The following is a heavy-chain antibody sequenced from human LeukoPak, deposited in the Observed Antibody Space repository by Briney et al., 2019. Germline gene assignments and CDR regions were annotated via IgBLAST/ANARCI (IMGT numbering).Heavy chain of an antibody. CDR1: GYTFTDYY. D-gene: IGHD6-13*01. J-gene: IGHJ4*02. CDR3: ARGSYIPAPALRTDY. Sequence: ASVKVSCESSGYTFTDYYIHWVRQAPRQGLEWMAWFNPNSGDTKYAQKFQGRVAMTKDTSISTAYMELSSLTSDDTAVYYCARGSYIPAPALRTDYWGQGSLVSVSS. CDR2: FNPNSGDT. V-gene: IGHV1-2*02.